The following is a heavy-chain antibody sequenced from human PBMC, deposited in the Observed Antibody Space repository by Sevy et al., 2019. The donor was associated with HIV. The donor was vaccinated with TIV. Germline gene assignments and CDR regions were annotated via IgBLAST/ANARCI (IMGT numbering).Heavy chain of an antibody. V-gene: IGHV1-18*01. J-gene: IGHJ6*02. CDR2: ISAYNGNT. CDR1: GYTFTSYG. Sequence: ASVKVSCKASGYTFTSYGISWVRQAPGQGLEWMGWISAYNGNTNYAQKLQGRDTMTTDTSTSTAYMELRSLRSDDTAVYYCARDLPHYYDSSGYYYGMDVWGQGTTVTVSS. D-gene: IGHD3-22*01. CDR3: ARDLPHYYDSSGYYYGMDV.